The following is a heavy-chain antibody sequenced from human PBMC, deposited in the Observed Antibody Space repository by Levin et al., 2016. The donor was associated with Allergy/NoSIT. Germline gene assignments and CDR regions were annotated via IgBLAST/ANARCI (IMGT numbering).Heavy chain of an antibody. V-gene: IGHV1-18*01. CDR2: ISAYNGNT. CDR3: ARDRVGDY. D-gene: IGHD1-26*01. J-gene: IGHJ4*02. Sequence: WVRQAPGQGLEWMGWISAYNGNTNYGQKLQGRVTMTTDTSTSTAYMELRSLRSDDTALYYCARDRVGDYWGQGTPGHRLL.